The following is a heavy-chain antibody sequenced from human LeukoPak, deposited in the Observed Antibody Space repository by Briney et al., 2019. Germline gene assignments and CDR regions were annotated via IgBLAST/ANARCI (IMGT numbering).Heavy chain of an antibody. CDR1: GDSFTSYW. CDR2: IYPGDSDT. J-gene: IGHJ6*03. Sequence: GESLKISCKGSGDSFTSYWIGWVRQMPGKGLEWMGIIYPGDSDTRYSPSFQAQVTISADKSISTAYLQWSSLKASDTAMYYCARRKDIARGYYYMDVWGKGTTVTVSS. CDR3: ARRKDIARGYYYMDV. V-gene: IGHV5-51*01. D-gene: IGHD2-15*01.